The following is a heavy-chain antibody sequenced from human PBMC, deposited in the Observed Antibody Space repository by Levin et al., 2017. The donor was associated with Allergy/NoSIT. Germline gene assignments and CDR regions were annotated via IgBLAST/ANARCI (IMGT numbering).Heavy chain of an antibody. D-gene: IGHD3-16*01. CDR3: ARDQRPWGPFDY. Sequence: PSETLSLTCAVSGGAINSSTSYWAWIRQPPGKGLEWIGTIYYTGTTYSNPSLRSRLTISVDVSKNQFSLHLTSVTAADTAVYYCARDQRPWGPFDYWGQGTLVPISS. J-gene: IGHJ4*02. CDR2: IYYTGTT. CDR1: GGAINSSTSY. V-gene: IGHV4-39*07.